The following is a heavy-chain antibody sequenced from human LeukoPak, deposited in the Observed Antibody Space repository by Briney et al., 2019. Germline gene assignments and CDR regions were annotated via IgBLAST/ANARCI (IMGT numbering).Heavy chain of an antibody. Sequence: GGSLRLSCAASGFTFSSYWMSWVRQAPGKGLEWVANIKQDGSEKYYVDSVKGRFTISRDNAKNSLYLQMNSLSAEDTAVYYCARELRFLEWLSWFDPWGQGTLVTVSS. J-gene: IGHJ5*02. CDR2: IKQDGSEK. CDR1: GFTFSSYW. CDR3: ARELRFLEWLSWFDP. V-gene: IGHV3-7*01. D-gene: IGHD3-3*01.